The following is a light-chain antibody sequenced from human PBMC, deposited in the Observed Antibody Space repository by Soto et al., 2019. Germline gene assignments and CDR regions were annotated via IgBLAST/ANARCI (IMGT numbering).Light chain of an antibody. CDR1: SSNIGSGYD. CDR3: QSYDNRLSGYV. J-gene: IGLJ1*01. V-gene: IGLV1-40*01. CDR2: GNT. Sequence: QSVLTQPPSVSGAPGQRVTISCTGGSSNIGSGYDVHWYQQLPGTAPKHLIYGNTNRPSWVPDRFSASTSATSASLAITGLQAEDEGDYYCQSYDNRLSGYVFGTGTKLTVL.